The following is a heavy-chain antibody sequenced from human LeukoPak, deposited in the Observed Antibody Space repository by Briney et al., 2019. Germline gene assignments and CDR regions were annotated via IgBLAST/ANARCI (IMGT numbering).Heavy chain of an antibody. D-gene: IGHD3-9*01. Sequence: PGGSLRLSCAASGFTFNNYAMNWVRQAPGKGLEWVSHITGPGDRTYFADSVKGRFTMSRDNSRNTLYLQMNSLRAEDTAVYYCAKSNPTYYDILTGLFDYWGQGTLVTVSS. J-gene: IGHJ4*02. V-gene: IGHV3-23*01. CDR1: GFTFNNYA. CDR2: ITGPGDRT. CDR3: AKSNPTYYDILTGLFDY.